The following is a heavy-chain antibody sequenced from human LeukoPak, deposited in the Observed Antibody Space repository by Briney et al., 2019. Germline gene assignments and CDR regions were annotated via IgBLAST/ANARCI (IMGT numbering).Heavy chain of an antibody. V-gene: IGHV4-31*03. Sequence: PSETLSLTCTVSADSLSNGGHYWAWIRQLPGKGLESIGFIHHSGSSRHDPSLKDRVAISVDASRKQFALRLSSVTAADTAIYYCARGGNRFGGFYFDYWGQGIQVIVSS. J-gene: IGHJ4*02. CDR2: IHHSGSS. CDR1: ADSLSNGGHY. D-gene: IGHD3-10*01. CDR3: ARGGNRFGGFYFDY.